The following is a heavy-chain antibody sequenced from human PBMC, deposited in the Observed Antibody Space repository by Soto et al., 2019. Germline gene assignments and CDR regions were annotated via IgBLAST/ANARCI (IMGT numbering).Heavy chain of an antibody. D-gene: IGHD2-21*02. CDR1: GGTVASSHW. CDR2: VYRTGDT. V-gene: IGHV4-4*02. J-gene: IGHJ5*02. CDR3: AREIVTAGGNNYFDP. Sequence: SETLSLTCGISGGTVASSHWWSWVRQSPGRGLEWIGNVYRTGDTNFNPSLQSRVTFSVDKSNNQFSLRLTSVTAADTAVYFCAREIVTAGGNNYFDPWGPGTLVTVSS.